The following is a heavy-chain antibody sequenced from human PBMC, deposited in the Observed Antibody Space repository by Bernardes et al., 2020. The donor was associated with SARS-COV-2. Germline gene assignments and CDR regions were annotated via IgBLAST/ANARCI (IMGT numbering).Heavy chain of an antibody. Sequence: SLRLSCAASGFTFSSYGMHWVRQAPGKGLEWVAVISYDGSNKYYADSVKGRFTISRDNSKNTLYLQMNSLRAEDTAVYYCAKDPGYYYDSSGYYPPYYYYGMDVWGQGTTVTVSS. V-gene: IGHV3-30*18. CDR2: ISYDGSNK. D-gene: IGHD3-22*01. CDR1: GFTFSSYG. J-gene: IGHJ6*02. CDR3: AKDPGYYYDSSGYYPPYYYYGMDV.